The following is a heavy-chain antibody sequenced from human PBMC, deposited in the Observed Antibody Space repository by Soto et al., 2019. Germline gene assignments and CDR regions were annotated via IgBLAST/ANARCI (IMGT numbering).Heavy chain of an antibody. CDR2: ITGSDGRT. V-gene: IGHV3-23*01. D-gene: IGHD3-22*01. CDR3: AKATYDTTFYTSSFDS. CDR1: EFTFSNYA. J-gene: IGHJ4*02. Sequence: VQLLESGGGLVQPGGSLRLSCAASEFTFSNYAMTWVRQAPGKGLEWVSLITGSDGRTYYADSVKGRFTISRDNSKNMLFLQMNSLRAEDTAVYYCAKATYDTTFYTSSFDSWGQGTLVTVSS.